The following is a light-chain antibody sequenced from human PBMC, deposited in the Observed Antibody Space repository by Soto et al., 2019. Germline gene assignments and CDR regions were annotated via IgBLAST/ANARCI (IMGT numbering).Light chain of an antibody. Sequence: IVLTQSPGTLSLSPGERDTLSCRASQRVSSSCLAWYQQKPGQAPRLLIYGASVRATGIPHRFSGSGFGTDFTLTISRLEPEDLAVYYCQQYGNSPSLTFGGGTKVDIK. CDR2: GAS. J-gene: IGKJ4*01. V-gene: IGKV3-20*01. CDR3: QQYGNSPSLT. CDR1: QRVSSSC.